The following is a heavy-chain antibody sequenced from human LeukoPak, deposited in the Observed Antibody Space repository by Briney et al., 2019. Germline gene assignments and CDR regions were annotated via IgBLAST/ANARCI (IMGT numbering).Heavy chain of an antibody. Sequence: GGSLRLSCAASGFTFSSYAMHWVRQAPGKGLEWVAVIWYDGSNKYYADSVKGRFTISRDNSKNTLYLQMNSLRAEDTAVYYCAREEVEDGYNYNYWGQGTLVTVSS. CDR1: GFTFSSYA. J-gene: IGHJ4*02. V-gene: IGHV3-33*08. D-gene: IGHD5-24*01. CDR3: AREEVEDGYNYNY. CDR2: IWYDGSNK.